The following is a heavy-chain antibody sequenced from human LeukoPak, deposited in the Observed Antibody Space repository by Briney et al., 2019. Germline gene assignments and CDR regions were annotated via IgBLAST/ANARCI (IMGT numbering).Heavy chain of an antibody. Sequence: GGSLRLSCAASEFTFDDYGMSWVRQAPGKGREWVSSITSSSYIYYADSVKGRFTTSRANAKHSRCLRMNSLRAEGSAVCYCVRTLLTIYIIPIDYWGRGTLVTVSS. CDR3: VRTLLTIYIIPIDY. V-gene: IGHV3-69-1*01. CDR1: EFTFDDYG. CDR2: ITSSSYI. D-gene: IGHD3-9*01. J-gene: IGHJ4*02.